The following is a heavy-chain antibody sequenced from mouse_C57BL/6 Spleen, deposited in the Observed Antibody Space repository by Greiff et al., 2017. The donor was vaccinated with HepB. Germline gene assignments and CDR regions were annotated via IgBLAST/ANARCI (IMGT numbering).Heavy chain of an antibody. CDR1: GYTFTSYW. CDR3: RNDYDRSDAMDY. J-gene: IGHJ4*01. Sequence: VQLQQSGAELAKPGASVKLSCTASGYTFTSYWMHWVKQRPGQGLEWIGYINPSSGYTKYNQKFKDKATLTADKSSSTAYMQLSSLTYEDSAVYYSRNDYDRSDAMDYWGQGTSVTVSS. D-gene: IGHD2-4*01. CDR2: INPSSGYT. V-gene: IGHV1-7*01.